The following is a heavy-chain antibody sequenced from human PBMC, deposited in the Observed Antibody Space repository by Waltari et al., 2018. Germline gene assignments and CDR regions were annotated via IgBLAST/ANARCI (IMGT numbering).Heavy chain of an antibody. CDR2: VHRGGND. CDR3: ASEYFYGSGFYMDV. J-gene: IGHJ6*03. Sequence: QVQLQESGPGLVKPSETLSLPCTVPGYSINSDYHWGWIRQSPWKGLEWIGSVHRGGNDHYNPSLKSRLTISLDMSKNHFTLKLTSVTAADTAVYYCASEYFYGSGFYMDVWGKGTTVTISS. CDR1: GYSINSDYH. D-gene: IGHD3-10*01. V-gene: IGHV4-38-2*02.